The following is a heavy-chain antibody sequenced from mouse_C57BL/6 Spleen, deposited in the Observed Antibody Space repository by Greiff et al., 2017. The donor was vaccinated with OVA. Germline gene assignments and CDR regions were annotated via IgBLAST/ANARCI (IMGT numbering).Heavy chain of an antibody. D-gene: IGHD1-1*01. CDR1: GYTFTDYY. CDR3: ARGYYYGSSSRWYFDV. CDR2: INPYNGGT. J-gene: IGHJ1*03. V-gene: IGHV1-19*01. Sequence: DVKLQESGPVLVKPGASVKMSCKASGYTFTDYYMNWVKQSHGKSLEWIGVINPYNGGTSYNQKFKGKATLTVDKSSSTAYMELNSLTSEDSAVYYCARGYYYGSSSRWYFDVWGTGTTVTVSS.